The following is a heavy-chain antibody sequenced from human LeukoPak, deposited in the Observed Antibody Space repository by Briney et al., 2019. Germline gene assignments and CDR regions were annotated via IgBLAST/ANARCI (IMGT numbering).Heavy chain of an antibody. CDR3: AGTKGGSSHEYFQH. CDR2: IYHSGST. D-gene: IGHD6-13*01. V-gene: IGHV4-4*02. J-gene: IGHJ1*01. Sequence: SGTLSLTCAVSGGSISSSNWWSWVRPPPGKGLEWVGEIYHSGSTNYNPSLKSRVTISLDKSKNQFSLRLTSVTAADTAVYFCAGTKGGSSHEYFQHWGQGTLVTVSS. CDR1: GGSISSSNW.